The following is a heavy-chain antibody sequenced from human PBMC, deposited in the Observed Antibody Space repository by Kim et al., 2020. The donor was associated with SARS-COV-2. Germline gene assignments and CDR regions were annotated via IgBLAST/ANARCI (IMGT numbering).Heavy chain of an antibody. Sequence: GGSLRLSCAASGFTFSDYYMSWSRQAPGKGLERVSYISSSRSYTNYADSVKGRFTISRDNAKNSLYLQMNSLRAEDTAVYYCARVGYDYVWGSYRDYYYYYGMDVWGQGTTVTVSS. CDR1: GFTFSDYY. CDR3: ARVGYDYVWGSYRDYYYYYGMDV. J-gene: IGHJ6*02. D-gene: IGHD3-16*02. V-gene: IGHV3-11*05. CDR2: ISSSRSYT.